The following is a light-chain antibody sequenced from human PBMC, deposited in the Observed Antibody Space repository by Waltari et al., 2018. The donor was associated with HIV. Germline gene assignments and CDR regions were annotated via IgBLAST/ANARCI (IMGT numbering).Light chain of an antibody. J-gene: IGKJ4*01. CDR2: AAS. Sequence: DIQMTQSPSSLSASVGDRVTITCRASQGISNYLAWYHQKPGKVPKLLIYAASTLQSGVPSRFSGSGSGTDFTLTISSLQPEDVATYYCQKYNSAPTFGGGTKVEIK. CDR1: QGISNY. V-gene: IGKV1-27*01. CDR3: QKYNSAPT.